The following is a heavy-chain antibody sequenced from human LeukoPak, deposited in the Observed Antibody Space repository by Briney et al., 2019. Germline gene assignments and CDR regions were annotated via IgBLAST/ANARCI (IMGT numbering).Heavy chain of an antibody. D-gene: IGHD4-17*01. Sequence: ASVKVSCKASGGTFSSYAISWVRQAPGQGLEWMGGIIPIFGTANYAQKFQGRVTITADESTSTAYMELSSLRSEGTAVYYCARDYGDYAVDLWGRGTLVTVSS. J-gene: IGHJ2*01. V-gene: IGHV1-69*13. CDR2: IIPIFGTA. CDR3: ARDYGDYAVDL. CDR1: GGTFSSYA.